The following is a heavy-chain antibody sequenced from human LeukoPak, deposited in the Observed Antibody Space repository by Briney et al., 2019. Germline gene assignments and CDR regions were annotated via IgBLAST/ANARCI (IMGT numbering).Heavy chain of an antibody. Sequence: SETLSLTCTVSGGSISSSSYYWGWIRQPPGKGLEWIGSIYYSGSTYYNPSLKSRVTISVDTSKNQFSLKLSSVTAADTAVYYCVRQSGRAAAGTGFDYWGQGTLVTVSS. CDR2: IYYSGST. D-gene: IGHD6-13*01. CDR1: GGSISSSSYY. CDR3: VRQSGRAAAGTGFDY. V-gene: IGHV4-39*01. J-gene: IGHJ4*02.